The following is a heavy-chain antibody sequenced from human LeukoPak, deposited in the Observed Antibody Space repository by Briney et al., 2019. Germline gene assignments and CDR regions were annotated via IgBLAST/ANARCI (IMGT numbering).Heavy chain of an antibody. CDR2: ISAYNGNT. CDR3: ARDGGPVVPAAKDPNWVDP. J-gene: IGHJ5*02. CDR1: GYTFTSYG. Sequence: ASVKVSCKASGYTFTSYGISWVRQAPGQGLEWMGWISAYNGNTNYAQKLQGRVTMTTDTSTSTAYMELRSLRSDDTAVYYCARDGGPVVPAAKDPNWVDPWGQGTLVTVS. V-gene: IGHV1-18*01. D-gene: IGHD2-2*01.